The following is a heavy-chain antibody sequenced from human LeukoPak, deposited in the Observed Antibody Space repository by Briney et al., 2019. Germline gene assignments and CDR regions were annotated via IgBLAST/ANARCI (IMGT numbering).Heavy chain of an antibody. Sequence: GASVKVSCKASGYTFTSYAMHWVRQPPGQRLEWMGWINAGNGNTKYSQKFQGRVTITRDTSVSTAYMELSSLRSEDTAVYYCARGDDSSGYHGGPDYWGQGTLVTVSS. CDR3: ARGDDSSGYHGGPDY. CDR1: GYTFTSYA. D-gene: IGHD3-22*01. J-gene: IGHJ4*02. V-gene: IGHV1-3*01. CDR2: INAGNGNT.